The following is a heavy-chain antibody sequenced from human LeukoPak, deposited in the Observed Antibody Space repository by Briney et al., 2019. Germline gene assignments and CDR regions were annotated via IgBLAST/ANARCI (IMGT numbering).Heavy chain of an antibody. Sequence: GASVKVSCKASGGTFSSYAISWVRQAPGQGLEWMGGIIPIFGTANYAQKFQGRVTITADKSTSTAYMELSSLRSEDTAVYYCARDPGYCSGGSCLGAVRPHFDYWGQGTLVTVSS. CDR1: GGTFSSYA. CDR3: ARDPGYCSGGSCLGAVRPHFDY. CDR2: IIPIFGTA. V-gene: IGHV1-69*06. J-gene: IGHJ4*02. D-gene: IGHD2-15*01.